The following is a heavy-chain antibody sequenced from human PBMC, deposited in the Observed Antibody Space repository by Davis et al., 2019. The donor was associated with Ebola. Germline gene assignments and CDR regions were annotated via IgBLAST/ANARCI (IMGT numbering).Heavy chain of an antibody. Sequence: SVKVSCKASGGTFSSYAISWVRQAPGQGLEWMGRIIPILGIANYAQKFQGRVTITADKSTSTAYMELSSLRSEDTAVYYCARGLKYSYGMDVWGQGTTVTVSS. CDR1: GGTFSSYA. D-gene: IGHD1-1*01. CDR2: IIPILGIA. J-gene: IGHJ6*02. CDR3: ARGLKYSYGMDV. V-gene: IGHV1-69*04.